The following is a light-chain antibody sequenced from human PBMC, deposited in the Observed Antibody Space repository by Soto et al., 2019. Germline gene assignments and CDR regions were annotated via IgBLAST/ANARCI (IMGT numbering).Light chain of an antibody. CDR2: RNN. CDR1: SSNIGSNY. V-gene: IGLV1-47*01. CDR3: AAWDDSLSGRV. J-gene: IGLJ3*02. Sequence: QSVLTQPPSASGTPGQRVTISCSGSSSNIGSNYVFWYQQLPGTAHKLLIYRNNQRPSGVPDRFSVSKSGTSASLAISGLRSEDEAEYYCAAWDDSLSGRVFGGGTKLTVL.